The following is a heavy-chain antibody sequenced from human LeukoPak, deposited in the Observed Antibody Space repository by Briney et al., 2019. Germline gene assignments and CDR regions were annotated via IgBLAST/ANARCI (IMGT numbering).Heavy chain of an antibody. D-gene: IGHD1-26*01. CDR2: IIPILGTA. CDR1: GGTFNSYT. Sequence: ASVKVSCKASGGTFNSYTINWVRQAPGQGLEWMGGIIPILGTAIYAQRFQGRVTITADESTSTAYMELTSLRSEDTAVYYCARTRGADGEDYWGQGTLVTVSS. J-gene: IGHJ4*02. CDR3: ARTRGADGEDY. V-gene: IGHV1-69*13.